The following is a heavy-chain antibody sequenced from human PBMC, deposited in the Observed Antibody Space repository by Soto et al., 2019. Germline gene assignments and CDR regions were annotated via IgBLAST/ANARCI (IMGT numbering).Heavy chain of an antibody. Sequence: SETLSLTCTFSCGSISSGGYYWSWIRQHPGKGLEWIGYIYYSGSTYYNPSLKSRVTISVDTSKNQFSLRLSSVTAADTAVYYCARDSHHPHSSGWYPPYGMDVWGQGTTVTVSS. V-gene: IGHV4-31*03. D-gene: IGHD6-19*01. CDR2: IYYSGST. J-gene: IGHJ6*02. CDR1: CGSISSGGYY. CDR3: ARDSHHPHSSGWYPPYGMDV.